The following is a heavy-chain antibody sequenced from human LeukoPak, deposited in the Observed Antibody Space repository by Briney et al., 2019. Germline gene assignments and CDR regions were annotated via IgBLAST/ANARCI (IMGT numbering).Heavy chain of an antibody. CDR2: ISSSGSTI. CDR1: GFTFSSYE. V-gene: IGHV3-48*03. Sequence: PGGSLRLSCAASGFTFSSYEMNWVRQAPGKGLEWVSYISSSGSTIYYADSVKGRLTISRDNAKNSLYLQMNSLRAEDTAVYYCAREGSGAYYMDVWGKGTTVTVSS. D-gene: IGHD3-10*01. CDR3: AREGSGAYYMDV. J-gene: IGHJ6*03.